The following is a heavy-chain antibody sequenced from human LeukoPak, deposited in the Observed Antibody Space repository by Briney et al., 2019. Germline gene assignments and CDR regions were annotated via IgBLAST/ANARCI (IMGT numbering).Heavy chain of an antibody. V-gene: IGHV3-53*01. D-gene: IGHD3-10*02. CDR3: AELGITMIGGV. Sequence: GGSLRLSCAASGFTVSSNYMSWARQATGKGLEWVSVIYSGGSTYYADSVKGRFTISRDNSKNTLYLQMNSLRAEDTAVYYCAELGITMIGGVWGKGTTVTISS. CDR2: IYSGGST. J-gene: IGHJ6*04. CDR1: GFTVSSNY.